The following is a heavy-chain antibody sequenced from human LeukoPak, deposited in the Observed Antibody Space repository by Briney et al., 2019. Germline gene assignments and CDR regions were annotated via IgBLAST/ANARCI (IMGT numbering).Heavy chain of an antibody. D-gene: IGHD3-10*01. V-gene: IGHV4-34*01. CDR2: INHSGST. Sequence: SETLSLTCTVSGGSISSYYWSWIRQPPGKGLEWIGEINHSGSTNYNPSLKSRVTISVDTSKNQFSLKLSSVTAADTAVYYCARLGPRITMVRGVFDYWGQGTLVTVSS. J-gene: IGHJ4*02. CDR1: GGSISSYY. CDR3: ARLGPRITMVRGVFDY.